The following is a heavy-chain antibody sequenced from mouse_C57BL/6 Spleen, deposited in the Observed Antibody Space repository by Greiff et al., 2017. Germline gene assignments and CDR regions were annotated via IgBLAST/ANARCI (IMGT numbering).Heavy chain of an antibody. CDR3: ARGLNWDLDY. CDR1: GFTFSDYY. D-gene: IGHD4-1*01. V-gene: IGHV5-16*01. Sequence: EVKLMESEGGLVQPGSSMKLSCTASGFTFSDYYMAWVRQVPEKGLEWVANINYDGSSTYYLDSLKSRFIISRDNAKNILYLQMSSLKSEDTATYYCARGLNWDLDYWGQGTTLTVSS. CDR2: INYDGSST. J-gene: IGHJ2*01.